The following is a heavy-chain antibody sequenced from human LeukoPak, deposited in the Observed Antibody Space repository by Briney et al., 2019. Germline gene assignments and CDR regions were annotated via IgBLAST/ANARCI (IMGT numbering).Heavy chain of an antibody. CDR3: AKDTLAFGVVTNSRFDY. Sequence: GGSLRLSCAASGFTFSSYSMNWVRQAPGKGLEWVSSISSSSYIYYADSVKGRFSISRDNSKNTLYLQMNSLRAEDTALYYCAKDTLAFGVVTNSRFDYWGQGTLVTVSS. J-gene: IGHJ4*02. V-gene: IGHV3-21*01. CDR1: GFTFSSYS. D-gene: IGHD3-3*01. CDR2: ISSSSYI.